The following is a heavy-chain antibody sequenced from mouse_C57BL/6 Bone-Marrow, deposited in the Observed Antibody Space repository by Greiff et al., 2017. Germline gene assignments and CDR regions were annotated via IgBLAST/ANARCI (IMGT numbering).Heavy chain of an antibody. CDR2: IFPGSGST. D-gene: IGHD1-1*01. V-gene: IGHV1-75*01. CDR1: GYTFTDYY. J-gene: IGHJ3*01. Sequence: QVQLQQSGPELVKPGASVKISCKASGYTFTDYYINWVKQRPGQGLEWIGWIFPGSGSTYYNEKFKGKATLTVDKSSSTAYMLLSSLTSEDSAVYFCARSHYYGSSYRFAYWGQGTLVTVSA. CDR3: ARSHYYGSSYRFAY.